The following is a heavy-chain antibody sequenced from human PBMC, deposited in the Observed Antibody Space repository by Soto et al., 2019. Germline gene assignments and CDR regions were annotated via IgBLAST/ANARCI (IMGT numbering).Heavy chain of an antibody. V-gene: IGHV3-7*05. J-gene: IGHJ6*02. CDR2: IKQDGSEK. Sequence: GGSLRLSCAASGFTFSSYWMSWVRQAPGKGLEWVANIKQDGSEKYYVDSVKGRFTISRDNAKNSLYLQMNSLRAEDTAVYYCARDPPITRYCSSTSCPDHYYYYYGMDVWGQGTTVTVSS. CDR1: GFTFSSYW. CDR3: ARDPPITRYCSSTSCPDHYYYYYGMDV. D-gene: IGHD2-2*01.